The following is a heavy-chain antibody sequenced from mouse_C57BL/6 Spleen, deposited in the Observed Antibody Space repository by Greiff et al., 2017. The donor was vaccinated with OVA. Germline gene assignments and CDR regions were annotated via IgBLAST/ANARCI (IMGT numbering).Heavy chain of an antibody. J-gene: IGHJ3*01. CDR3: ARDTPDDYGSSYVAY. D-gene: IGHD1-1*01. CDR1: GFTFSSYA. CDR2: ISDGGSYT. Sequence: EVKLMESGGGLVKPGGSLKLSCAASGFTFSSYAMSWVRQTPEKRLEWVATISDGGSYTYYPDNVKGRFTISRDNAKNNLYLQMSHLKSEDTAMYYCARDTPDDYGSSYVAYWGQGTLVTVSA. V-gene: IGHV5-4*01.